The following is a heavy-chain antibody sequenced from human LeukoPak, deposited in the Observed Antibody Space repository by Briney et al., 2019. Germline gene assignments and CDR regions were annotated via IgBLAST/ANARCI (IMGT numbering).Heavy chain of an antibody. CDR3: ARDAGSAMASFDY. V-gene: IGHV3-49*04. J-gene: IGHJ4*02. CDR2: IRSKIYGGTI. D-gene: IGHD2-2*01. Sequence: GGSLRLSCTASGFTFADYAMTWVRQAPGKGLEWVGFIRSKIYGGTIEYAASVKGRFTISRDDSKSIAYLQMSSLKTEDTAVYYCARDAGSAMASFDYWGQGTLVTVSS. CDR1: GFTFADYA.